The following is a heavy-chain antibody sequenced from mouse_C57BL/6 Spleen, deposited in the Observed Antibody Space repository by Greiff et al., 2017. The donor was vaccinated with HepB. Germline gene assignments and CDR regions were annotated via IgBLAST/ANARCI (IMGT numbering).Heavy chain of an antibody. D-gene: IGHD2-1*01. V-gene: IGHV1-52*01. CDR1: GYTFTSYW. CDR3: ERMGNYRGYAMDY. Sequence: QVQLQQPGAELVRPGSSVKLSCKASGYTFTSYWMHWVKQRPIQGLEWIGNIDPSDSETHYNQKFKDKATLTVDKSSSTAYMQLSSLTSEDSAVYYCERMGNYRGYAMDYWGQGTSVTVSS. J-gene: IGHJ4*01. CDR2: IDPSDSET.